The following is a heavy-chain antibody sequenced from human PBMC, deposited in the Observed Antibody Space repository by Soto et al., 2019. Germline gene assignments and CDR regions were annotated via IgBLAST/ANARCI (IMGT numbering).Heavy chain of an antibody. J-gene: IGHJ4*02. CDR1: GGSISSYY. Sequence: SESLSLTCTVSGGSISSYYWSWIRQPPGKGLEWIGYIYYSGSTNCNSSLKSRVTISVDTSKNQFSLKLSSVTAADTAVYYCAREYSSSSGLDYWGQGTLVTV. V-gene: IGHV4-59*01. CDR3: AREYSSSSGLDY. D-gene: IGHD6-6*01. CDR2: IYYSGST.